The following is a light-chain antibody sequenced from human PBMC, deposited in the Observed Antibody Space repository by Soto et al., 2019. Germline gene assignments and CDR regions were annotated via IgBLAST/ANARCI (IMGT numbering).Light chain of an antibody. CDR3: QQYSIYWNT. Sequence: DIQMTQSPSTLSASVGDGVTITCRASQSISTWLAWDQQKPGKAPKLLIYDASTLESGVPSRFSGSGSGTEFTLTISSLQPDDFATYYCQQYSIYWNTFGQGTKLEIK. J-gene: IGKJ2*01. CDR2: DAS. CDR1: QSISTW. V-gene: IGKV1-5*01.